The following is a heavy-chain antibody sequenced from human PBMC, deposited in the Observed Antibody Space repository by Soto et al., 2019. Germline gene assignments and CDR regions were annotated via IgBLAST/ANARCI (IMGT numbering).Heavy chain of an antibody. Sequence: SETLSLTCAVYGGSFSGYYWSWIRQPPGKGLEWIGEINHSGSTNYNPSLKSRVTISVDTSKNQFSLKLSSVTAADTAVYYCARGNRVVLSPRGPAARAVATDYWGQGTLVTVSS. CDR1: GGSFSGYY. J-gene: IGHJ4*02. V-gene: IGHV4-34*01. D-gene: IGHD2-2*01. CDR3: ARGNRVVLSPRGPAARAVATDY. CDR2: INHSGST.